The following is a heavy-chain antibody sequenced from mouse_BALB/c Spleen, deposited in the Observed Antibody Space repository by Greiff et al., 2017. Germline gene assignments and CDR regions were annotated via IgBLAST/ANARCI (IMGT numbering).Heavy chain of an antibody. V-gene: IGHV3-2*02. D-gene: IGHD2-2*01. Sequence: EVQGVESGPGLVKPSQSLSLTCTVTGYSITSDYAWNWIRQFPGNKLEWMGYISYSGSTSYNPSLKSRISITRDTSKNQFFLQLNSVTTEDTATYYCARRLRQKPAWFAYWGQGTLVTVSA. CDR2: ISYSGST. CDR3: ARRLRQKPAWFAY. CDR1: GYSITSDYA. J-gene: IGHJ3*01.